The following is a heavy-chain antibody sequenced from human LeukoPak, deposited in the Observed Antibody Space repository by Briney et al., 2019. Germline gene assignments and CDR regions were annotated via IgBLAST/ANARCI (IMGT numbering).Heavy chain of an antibody. V-gene: IGHV3-11*05. CDR2: ISSSSTYT. CDR1: GFTFSDYY. J-gene: IGHJ4*02. D-gene: IGHD2-21*02. Sequence: GGSLRLSCAASGFTFSDYYMSWIRQAPGKGLEWLSYISSSSTYTKYADSVKGRFTVSRDNAKNSLYLQMNSLRAEDTAVYYCVRGEEIVVVTAIGYWGQGTLVTVSS. CDR3: VRGEEIVVVTAIGY.